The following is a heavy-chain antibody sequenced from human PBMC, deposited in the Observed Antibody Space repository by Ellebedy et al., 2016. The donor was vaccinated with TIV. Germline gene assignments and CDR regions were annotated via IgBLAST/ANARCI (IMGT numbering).Heavy chain of an antibody. CDR3: ARDRGGSYFDY. J-gene: IGHJ4*02. V-gene: IGHV3-48*03. D-gene: IGHD1-26*01. Sequence: GESLKISCAASGFTFRSYEMSWVRQAPGKGLEWVLYISSSGGTIYSADSVKGRFAISRDNAKNSLYLQMNSLRAEDQALYYCARDRGGSYFDYWGQGALVTVSS. CDR2: ISSSGGTI. CDR1: GFTFRSYE.